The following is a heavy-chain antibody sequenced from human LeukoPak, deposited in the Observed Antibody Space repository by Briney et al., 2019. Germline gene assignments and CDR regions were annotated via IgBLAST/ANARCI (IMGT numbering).Heavy chain of an antibody. Sequence: ASVKVSCKASGYTFTGYYMHWVRQSPGQGLEWMGWINPNSGGTNYAQKFQGRVTLTTDTSTSTTYMELRSLRSGDTAVYYCARTIGSTLSYFDYWGQGTLVTVSS. V-gene: IGHV1-2*02. CDR1: GYTFTGYY. D-gene: IGHD1-1*01. CDR2: INPNSGGT. J-gene: IGHJ4*02. CDR3: ARTIGSTLSYFDY.